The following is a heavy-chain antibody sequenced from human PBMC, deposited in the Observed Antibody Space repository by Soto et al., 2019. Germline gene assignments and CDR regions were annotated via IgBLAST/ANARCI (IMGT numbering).Heavy chain of an antibody. J-gene: IGHJ4*02. Sequence: GESLKISCKGSGYSFTSYWIGWVRQMPGKGLEWMGIIYPGDSDTRYSPSFQGQVTISADKSISTAYLQWSSLKASDTAMDYCARGPKYYDSSDPFDYWGQGTLVTVSS. D-gene: IGHD3-9*01. CDR3: ARGPKYYDSSDPFDY. CDR2: IYPGDSDT. CDR1: GYSFTSYW. V-gene: IGHV5-51*01.